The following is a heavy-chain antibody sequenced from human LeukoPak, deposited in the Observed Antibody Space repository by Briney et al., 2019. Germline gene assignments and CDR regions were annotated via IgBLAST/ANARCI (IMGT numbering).Heavy chain of an antibody. J-gene: IGHJ4*02. CDR2: IYYSGST. V-gene: IGHV4-30-4*01. CDR3: ARGRWEYCGGDCYRHFDY. D-gene: IGHD2-21*02. CDR1: GGSISSGDYY. Sequence: SQTLSLTCTVSGGSISSGDYYWSWIRQPPGKGLEWIGYIYYSGSTYYNPSLKSRVTISVDTSKNQFSLKLGSVTAADTAVYYCARGRWEYCGGDCYRHFDYWGQGTLVTVSS.